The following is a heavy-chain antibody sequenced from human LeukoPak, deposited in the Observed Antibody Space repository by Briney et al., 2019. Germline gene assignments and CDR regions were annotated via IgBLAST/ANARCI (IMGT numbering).Heavy chain of an antibody. Sequence: GGSLRLSCAASGFTFSSYAMNWVRQAPGKGLEWVSSISSSSSYIYYADSVQGRFTISRDNAKNSLYLQMNSLRAEDTAVYYCARGGDGFDYWGQGTLVTVSS. CDR3: ARGGDGFDY. CDR2: ISSSSSYI. CDR1: GFTFSSYA. D-gene: IGHD2-21*02. J-gene: IGHJ4*02. V-gene: IGHV3-21*01.